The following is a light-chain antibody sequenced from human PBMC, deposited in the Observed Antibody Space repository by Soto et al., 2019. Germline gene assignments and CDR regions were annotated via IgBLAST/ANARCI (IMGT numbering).Light chain of an antibody. J-gene: IGKJ1*01. CDR2: DAS. CDR1: QSVSSY. Sequence: IVLTQSPATLSLSPGERATNSCRASQSVSSYLAWYQQKPGQAPRLLIYDASNRATGIPARFSGSGSGTDFTLTISSLEPEDFAVYYCQQRSNWPPWTFGQGTKVDIK. V-gene: IGKV3-11*01. CDR3: QQRSNWPPWT.